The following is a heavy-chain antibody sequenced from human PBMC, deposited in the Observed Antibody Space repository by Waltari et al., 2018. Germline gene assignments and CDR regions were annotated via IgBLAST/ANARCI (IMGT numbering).Heavy chain of an antibody. D-gene: IGHD6-13*01. CDR2: ISPILGIA. Sequence: QVQLVQSGAEAKKPGSSVKVSCKASGGTFSSYTISWVRQAPGQGLEWMGRISPILGIANYAQKFQGRVTITADKSTSTAYMELSSLRSEDTAVYYCARDRIAAAGTPLDYWGQGTLVTVSS. V-gene: IGHV1-69*08. J-gene: IGHJ4*02. CDR3: ARDRIAAAGTPLDY. CDR1: GGTFSSYT.